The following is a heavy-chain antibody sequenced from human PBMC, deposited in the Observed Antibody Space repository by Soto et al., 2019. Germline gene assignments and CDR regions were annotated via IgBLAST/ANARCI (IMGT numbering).Heavy chain of an antibody. Sequence: GGSLRLSCAAPGFTFSSYSMNWVRQAPGKGLEWVSYISSSSSTIYYADSVKGRFTISRDNAKNSLYLQMNSLRAEDTAVYYCARGDIVAATIFDYWGQGTLVTVSS. J-gene: IGHJ4*02. CDR3: ARGDIVAATIFDY. CDR1: GFTFSSYS. D-gene: IGHD5-12*01. CDR2: ISSSSSTI. V-gene: IGHV3-48*01.